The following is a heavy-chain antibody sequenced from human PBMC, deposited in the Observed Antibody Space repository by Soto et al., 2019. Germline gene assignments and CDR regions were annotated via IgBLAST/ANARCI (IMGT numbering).Heavy chain of an antibody. Sequence: PGESLKISCEGSGYTFSTYWIGWVRQMPGKDLEWMGRIDPGDSATRYSPSFQGHVTISADKSISTAYLHWTSLKASDTAMYYCARNRFGPKSATNKWFDPWGQGTLGTVFS. V-gene: IGHV5-51*01. CDR2: IDPGDSAT. D-gene: IGHD3-16*01. J-gene: IGHJ5*02. CDR1: GYTFSTYW. CDR3: ARNRFGPKSATNKWFDP.